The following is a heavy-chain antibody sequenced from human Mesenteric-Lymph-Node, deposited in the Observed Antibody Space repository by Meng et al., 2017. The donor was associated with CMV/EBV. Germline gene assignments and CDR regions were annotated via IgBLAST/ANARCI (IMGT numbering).Heavy chain of an antibody. J-gene: IGHJ6*02. Sequence: SVKVSCKASGYTFTGYYMHWVRQAPGQGLEWMGWIIPIPDITKYEQKFQGRLTISADKSTNTAYMELNSLRAEDTAVFYCAKTRTTPNYYGMDVWGQGTTVTVSS. CDR1: GYTFTGYY. CDR3: AKTRTTPNYYGMDV. D-gene: IGHD4-17*01. CDR2: IIPIPDIT. V-gene: IGHV1-69*10.